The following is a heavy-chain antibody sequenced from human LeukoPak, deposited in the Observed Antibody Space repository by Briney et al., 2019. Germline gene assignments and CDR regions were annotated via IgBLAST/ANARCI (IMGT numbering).Heavy chain of an antibody. CDR2: ISSSGSTI. J-gene: IGHJ6*02. D-gene: IGHD3-16*02. CDR1: GFTFSDYY. V-gene: IGHV3-11*01. Sequence: GGSLRLSCAASGFTFSDYYMRWIRQAPGKGLEGVSYISSSGSTIYYADSVKGRFTISRDNAKNSLYLQMNSLRAEDTAVYYCARPVGFGVLSPGMDVWGQGTTVTVSS. CDR3: ARPVGFGVLSPGMDV.